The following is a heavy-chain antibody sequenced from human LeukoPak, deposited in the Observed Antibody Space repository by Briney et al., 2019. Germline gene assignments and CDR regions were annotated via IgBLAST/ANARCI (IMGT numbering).Heavy chain of an antibody. Sequence: SETLSLTCAVYGGSFRGYYWSWIRQPPGKGLVWIGEVNHSGSTNYNPSLKSRVTISVDTSKNQVSLKLSSVTAADTAVYYCARAYRTGPSPGGCAFDNWGQGTMVTVSS. CDR2: VNHSGST. D-gene: IGHD3-16*01. J-gene: IGHJ3*02. CDR1: GGSFRGYY. V-gene: IGHV4-34*01. CDR3: ARAYRTGPSPGGCAFDN.